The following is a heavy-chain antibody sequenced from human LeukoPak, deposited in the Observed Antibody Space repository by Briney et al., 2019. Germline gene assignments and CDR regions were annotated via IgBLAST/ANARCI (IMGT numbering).Heavy chain of an antibody. CDR1: GFTFSSYS. D-gene: IGHD3-22*01. Sequence: GGSLRLSCAASGFTFSSYSMNWVRQAPGKGLEWVSSISSSSSYIYYADSVKGRFTISRDNAKNSLYLQMNSLRAEDTAVYYCAKGKGNYYDSSGYATDYWGQGTLVTVSS. CDR2: ISSSSSYI. J-gene: IGHJ4*02. CDR3: AKGKGNYYDSSGYATDY. V-gene: IGHV3-21*04.